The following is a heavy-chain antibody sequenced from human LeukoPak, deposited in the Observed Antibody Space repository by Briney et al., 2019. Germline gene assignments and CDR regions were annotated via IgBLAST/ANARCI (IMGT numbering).Heavy chain of an antibody. CDR2: IYYSGST. J-gene: IGHJ5*02. D-gene: IGHD6-13*01. Sequence: WETLSLTCTVSGGSISSYYWSWIRQPPGKGLEWIGYIYYSGSTNYNPSLKSRVTISVDTSKNQFSLKLGSVTAADTAVYYCARGYSSSWFVNWFDPWGQGTLVTVSS. CDR1: GGSISSYY. CDR3: ARGYSSSWFVNWFDP. V-gene: IGHV4-59*01.